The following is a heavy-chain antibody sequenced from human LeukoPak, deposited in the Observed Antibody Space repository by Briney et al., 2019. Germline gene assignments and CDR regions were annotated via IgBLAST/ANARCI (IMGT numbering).Heavy chain of an antibody. Sequence: SETLSLTCTVSGGSISSYYWSWIRQPPGKGLEWIEYIYYSGSTNYNPSLKSRVTISVDTSKNQFSLKLSSVTAADTAVYYCARGRRYCSSTSCYTGFDPWGQGTLVTVSS. J-gene: IGHJ5*02. CDR1: GGSISSYY. V-gene: IGHV4-59*01. D-gene: IGHD2-2*02. CDR2: IYYSGST. CDR3: ARGRRYCSSTSCYTGFDP.